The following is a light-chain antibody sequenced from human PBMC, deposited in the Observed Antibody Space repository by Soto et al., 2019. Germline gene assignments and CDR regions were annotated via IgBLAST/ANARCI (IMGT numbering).Light chain of an antibody. CDR1: QSVSSSY. CDR2: GAS. CDR3: QQRTNWPLWT. J-gene: IGKJ1*01. V-gene: IGKV3D-20*02. Sequence: EVVVTQSPCTLSLSQGERATLSCRASQSVSSSYLAWYQQKPGQAPRLLIYGASKRATGIPARFSGSGSGTDFTLTISSLEPEDFAVYYCQQRTNWPLWTFGQGTKVDIK.